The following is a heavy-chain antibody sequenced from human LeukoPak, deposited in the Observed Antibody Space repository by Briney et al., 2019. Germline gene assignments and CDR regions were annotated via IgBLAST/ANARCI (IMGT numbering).Heavy chain of an antibody. J-gene: IGHJ5*02. CDR1: GGTFSSYG. CDR3: ARDGYSASYDDWFDP. D-gene: IGHD1-26*01. CDR2: IIPIFGTA. Sequence: SVKVSCKAAGGTFSSYGISWVRQAPGQGLEWMGGIIPIFGTANYAQKFQGRVAITADESTSTAYMELSSLRSEDTAVYYCARDGYSASYDDWFDPWGQGTLVTVSS. V-gene: IGHV1-69*13.